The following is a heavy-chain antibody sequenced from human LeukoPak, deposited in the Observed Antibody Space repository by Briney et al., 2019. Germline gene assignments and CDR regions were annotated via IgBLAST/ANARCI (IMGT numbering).Heavy chain of an antibody. V-gene: IGHV4-4*07. D-gene: IGHD6-19*01. Sequence: SETLSLTCTVSGGSISSYYWSWIRQPAGKGLEWIGRIYTSGSTNYNPSLKSQVTMSVDTSKNQFSLKLSSVTAADTAVYYCASMYSSGDDNYFDYWGQGTLVTVSS. CDR2: IYTSGST. J-gene: IGHJ4*02. CDR3: ASMYSSGDDNYFDY. CDR1: GGSISSYY.